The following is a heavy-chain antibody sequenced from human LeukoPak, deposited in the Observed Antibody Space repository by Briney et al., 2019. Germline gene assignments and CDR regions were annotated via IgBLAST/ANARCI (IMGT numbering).Heavy chain of an antibody. D-gene: IGHD5-18*01. V-gene: IGHV3-23*01. CDR3: AKDGDNGYSYNIDY. CDR2: TSGSGGLT. J-gene: IGHJ4*02. CDR1: GLTFSNYA. Sequence: PGGSLRLSCAASGLTFSNYAMSWVRQAPGKGLEWVSSTSGSGGLTYYADFVKGRFTISRDNSKHTLYMQMNSLRAEDTAVYYCAKDGDNGYSYNIDYWGPGTLITVSS.